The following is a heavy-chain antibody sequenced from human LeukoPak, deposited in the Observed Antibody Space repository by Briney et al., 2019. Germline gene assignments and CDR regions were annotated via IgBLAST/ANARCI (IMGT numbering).Heavy chain of an antibody. Sequence: SETLSLTCAVDGGSFSGYYWGWIRHPPGKGREWIGEINPRGSTNYNPSLKSGVTISVDTSKNQFSLKLSSVTAADTAVYYCAREPNWGFDAFDIWGQGTMVTVSS. CDR2: INPRGST. D-gene: IGHD7-27*01. CDR3: AREPNWGFDAFDI. CDR1: GGSFSGYY. J-gene: IGHJ3*02. V-gene: IGHV4-34*01.